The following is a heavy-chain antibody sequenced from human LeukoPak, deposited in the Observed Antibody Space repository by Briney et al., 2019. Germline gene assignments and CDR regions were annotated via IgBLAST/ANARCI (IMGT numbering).Heavy chain of an antibody. Sequence: PSETLSLTCAVSGGSISSGGYSWSWIRQPPGKGLEWIGHIYHSGSTYCNPSLKSRVTISVDTSKNQFSLKLSSVTAADTAVYYCARAPDHSSGWLFWFDPWGQGTLVTVSS. V-gene: IGHV4-30-2*01. CDR1: GGSISSGGYS. J-gene: IGHJ5*02. CDR3: ARAPDHSSGWLFWFDP. D-gene: IGHD6-19*01. CDR2: IYHSGST.